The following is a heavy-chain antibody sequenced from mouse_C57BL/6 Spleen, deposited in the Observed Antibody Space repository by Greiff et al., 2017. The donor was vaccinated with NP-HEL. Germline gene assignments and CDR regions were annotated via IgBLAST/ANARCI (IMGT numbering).Heavy chain of an antibody. V-gene: IGHV10-1*01. D-gene: IGHD1-1*01. J-gene: IGHJ3*01. CDR1: FFLFHTYS. Sequence: GGGLVQPKGSLPLSFSASFFLFHTYSINFFLHSPLKGLEWVARIRSKSNNYATYYADSVKDRFTISRDDSESMLYLQMNNLKTEDTAMYYCVSPSYYGSSLFAYWGQGTLVTVSA. CDR3: VSPSYYGSSLFAY. CDR2: IRSKSNNYAT.